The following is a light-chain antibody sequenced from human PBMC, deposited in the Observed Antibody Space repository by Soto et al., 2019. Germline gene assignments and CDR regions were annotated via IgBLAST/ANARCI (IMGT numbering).Light chain of an antibody. Sequence: QSVLTQPASVSGSPGQSITISCTGTSSDVGGYDYVSWYQQHPGKAPKLMIYDVSNRPSGVSNRFSGSKSGNTASLTSSGLQAEDEADYYCSSYTSSTLFGGWTKLTVL. V-gene: IGLV2-14*01. CDR2: DVS. CDR1: SSDVGGYDY. CDR3: SSYTSSTL. J-gene: IGLJ2*01.